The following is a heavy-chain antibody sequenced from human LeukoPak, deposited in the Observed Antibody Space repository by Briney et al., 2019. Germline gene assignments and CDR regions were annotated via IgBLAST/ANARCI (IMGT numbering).Heavy chain of an antibody. J-gene: IGHJ4*02. CDR2: INHSGST. D-gene: IGHD2-2*02. Sequence: SETLSLTCAVYGGSFSGYYWSWIRQPPGKGLEWIGEINHSGSTNYNPSLKSRVTISVDTSKNQFSLKLSSVTAADTAVYYCARPSTPYCSSTSCYKGGTDFDYWGQGTLVTVPS. CDR1: GGSFSGYY. CDR3: ARPSTPYCSSTSCYKGGTDFDY. V-gene: IGHV4-34*01.